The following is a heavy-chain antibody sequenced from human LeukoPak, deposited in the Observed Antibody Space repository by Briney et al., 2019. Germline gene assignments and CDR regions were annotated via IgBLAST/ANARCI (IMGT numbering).Heavy chain of an antibody. J-gene: IGHJ6*02. Sequence: PGGSLRLSCAASGFTFSSYSMNWVRQAPGKGLEWVSSISSSSSYIYYADSVKGRFTISRDNAKNSLYLQMNSLRAEDTAVYYCARDVPAAPSDYYYGMDVWGQGTTVTVSS. D-gene: IGHD2-2*01. CDR3: ARDVPAAPSDYYYGMDV. V-gene: IGHV3-21*01. CDR2: ISSSSSYI. CDR1: GFTFSSYS.